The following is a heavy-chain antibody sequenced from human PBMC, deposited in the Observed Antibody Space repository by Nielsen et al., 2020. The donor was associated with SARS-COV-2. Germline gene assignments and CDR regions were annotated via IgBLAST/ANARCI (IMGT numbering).Heavy chain of an antibody. D-gene: IGHD3-9*01. V-gene: IGHV3-74*01. CDR3: ARDRSLVSFDV. CDR2: VNMDGRGT. Sequence: GESLKISCAASGFTFSNYWMHWVRQAPGKGLVWVARVNMDGRGTNYADSVKGRFTISRDNAKNSLYLQMSSLRAEDTAVYYCARDRSLVSFDVWGQGTMVTVSS. CDR1: GFTFSNYW. J-gene: IGHJ3*01.